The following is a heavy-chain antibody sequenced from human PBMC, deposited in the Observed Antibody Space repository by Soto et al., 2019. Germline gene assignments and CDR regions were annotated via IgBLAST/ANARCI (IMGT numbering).Heavy chain of an antibody. D-gene: IGHD2-2*01. CDR2: ISYDGSNK. V-gene: IGHV3-30*18. Sequence: PGGSLRLSCAASGFTFSSYGMHWVRQAPGKGLGWVAVISYDGSNKYYADSVKGRFTISRDNSKNTLYLQMNSLRAEDTAVYYCAKGGQDIVLVPAAMPNPTPNWFDPWGQGTLVTVSS. J-gene: IGHJ5*02. CDR1: GFTFSSYG. CDR3: AKGGQDIVLVPAAMPNPTPNWFDP.